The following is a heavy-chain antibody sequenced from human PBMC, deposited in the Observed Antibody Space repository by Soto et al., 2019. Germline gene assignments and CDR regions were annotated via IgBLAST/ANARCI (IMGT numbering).Heavy chain of an antibody. V-gene: IGHV3-23*01. CDR1: GFTFSSYA. CDR2: ISGSGGST. CDR3: AKSLAYSSSSGPDGGSY. Sequence: EVQLLESGGGLVQPGGSLRLSCAASGFTFSSYAMSWVRQAPGKGLEWVSAISGSGGSTYYADSVKGRFTISRDNSKNTLYLQMNSLRAEDTAVYYCAKSLAYSSSSGPDGGSYWGQGTLVTVSS. D-gene: IGHD6-6*01. J-gene: IGHJ4*02.